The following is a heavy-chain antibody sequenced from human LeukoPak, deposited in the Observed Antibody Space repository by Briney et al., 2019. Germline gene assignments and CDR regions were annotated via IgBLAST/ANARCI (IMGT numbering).Heavy chain of an antibody. J-gene: IGHJ6*02. CDR2: INPSGGTT. CDR1: GYIFTTYY. D-gene: IGHD5-24*01. Sequence: ASVKVSCKASGYIFTTYYMHWVRQAPGQGLEWMGIINPSGGTTNYAQKFQGRVTVTRDTSTSTVYMELSSLRCEDTAVYYCARAMAPLDTFNYQYAMDVWGQGTMVTVSS. V-gene: IGHV1-46*01. CDR3: ARAMAPLDTFNYQYAMDV.